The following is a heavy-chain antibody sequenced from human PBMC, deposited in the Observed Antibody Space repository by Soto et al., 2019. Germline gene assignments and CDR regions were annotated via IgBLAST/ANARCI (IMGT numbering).Heavy chain of an antibody. D-gene: IGHD3-3*01. Sequence: QITLNESGPTQVKPRQTLKLTCTFSGFSLTTSGVGVGWIRQSPGKAPEWLALIYWDDDKRYSPSLKSRLTITKEPSKNQVALTMADWDPADTATYYCAHRVLRTVFGLVTTTAIYFDFWGQGTPVAVSS. CDR1: GFSLTTSGVG. J-gene: IGHJ4*02. CDR3: AHRVLRTVFGLVTTTAIYFDF. CDR2: IYWDDDK. V-gene: IGHV2-5*02.